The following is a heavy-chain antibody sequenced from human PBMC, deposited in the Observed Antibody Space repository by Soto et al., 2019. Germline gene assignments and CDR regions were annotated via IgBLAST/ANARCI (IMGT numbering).Heavy chain of an antibody. V-gene: IGHV4-59*01. Sequence: SATLSLTCTVSGGSISSYYWSWIRQPPGKGLEWIGYIYYSGSTNYNPSLKSRVTISVDTSKNQFSLKLSSVTAADTAVYYCARGPLLRNPEGYYYYYGMDVWGQGTTVTVSS. D-gene: IGHD3-10*01. J-gene: IGHJ6*02. CDR2: IYYSGST. CDR1: GGSISSYY. CDR3: ARGPLLRNPEGYYYYYGMDV.